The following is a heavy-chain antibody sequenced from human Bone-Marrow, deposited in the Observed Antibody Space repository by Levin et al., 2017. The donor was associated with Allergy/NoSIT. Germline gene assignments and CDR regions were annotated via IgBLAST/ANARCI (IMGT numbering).Heavy chain of an antibody. CDR2: IKQDGSEK. J-gene: IGHJ4*02. CDR3: ASVATIIAPDY. CDR1: GFTFSSYW. D-gene: IGHD5-24*01. V-gene: IGHV3-7*01. Sequence: GASVKVSCAASGFTFSSYWMSWVRQAPGKGLEWVANIKQDGSEKYYVDSVKGRFTISRDNAKNSLYLQMNSLRAEDTAVYYCASVATIIAPDYWGQGTLVTVSS.